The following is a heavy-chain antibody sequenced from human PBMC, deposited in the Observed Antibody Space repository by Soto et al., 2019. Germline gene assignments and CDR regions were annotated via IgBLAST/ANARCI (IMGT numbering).Heavy chain of an antibody. CDR2: IIPIFGTA. J-gene: IGHJ5*02. CDR3: ARDRRSCTNGVCYIVWFDP. D-gene: IGHD2-8*01. CDR1: GGTFSSYA. Sequence: SVKVSCKASGGTFSSYAISWVRQAPGQGLEWMGGIIPIFGTANYAQKFQGRVTITADESTSTAYMELSSLRSEDTAVYYCARDRRSCTNGVCYIVWFDPWGQGTLVTVSS. V-gene: IGHV1-69*13.